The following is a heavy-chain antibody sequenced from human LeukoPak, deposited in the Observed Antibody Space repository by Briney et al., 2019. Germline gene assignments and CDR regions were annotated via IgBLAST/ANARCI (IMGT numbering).Heavy chain of an antibody. CDR3: AKVFHPAVAGPLPGDY. V-gene: IGHV3-30*02. Sequence: GGSLRLSCAASGFTFSSYGMHWVRQAPGKGLEWVAVIRYDGSNKYYADSVKGRFTISRDNSKNTLYLQMNSLRAEDTAVYYCAKVFHPAVAGPLPGDYWGQGTLVTVSS. D-gene: IGHD6-19*01. J-gene: IGHJ4*02. CDR2: IRYDGSNK. CDR1: GFTFSSYG.